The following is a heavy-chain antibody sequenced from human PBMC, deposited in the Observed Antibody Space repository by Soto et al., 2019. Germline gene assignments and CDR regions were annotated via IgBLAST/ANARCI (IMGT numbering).Heavy chain of an antibody. CDR1: GYPFTSYA. CDR2: INSANGDT. D-gene: IGHD7-27*01. V-gene: IGHV1-3*01. Sequence: VQLVQSGAEVKKPGASVKVSCKASGYPFTSYAIHWVRQAPGQRLEWMGWINSANGDTKYSQKFPGRVIITRDTSANTDYMEWISLRSAYTAVYYCERLVAPGEFDYWGQGTLVTVSS. CDR3: ERLVAPGEFDY. J-gene: IGHJ4*02.